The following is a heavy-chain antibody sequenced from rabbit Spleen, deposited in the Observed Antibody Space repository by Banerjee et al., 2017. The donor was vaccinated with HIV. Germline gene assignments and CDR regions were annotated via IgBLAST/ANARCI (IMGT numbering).Heavy chain of an antibody. D-gene: IGHD2-1*01. CDR1: GVSFSGSSY. V-gene: IGHV1S45*01. CDR3: ARDLVGVIGWNFYL. J-gene: IGHJ4*01. Sequence: QEQLEESGGDLVKPGASLTLTCIASGVSFSGSSYMCWVRQAPGKGLEWIACINIVTGKSVYASWAKGRFTMSRTSSTTVTLQMTSLTAADRATYFCARDLVGVIGWNFYLWGPGTLVTVS. CDR2: INIVTGKS.